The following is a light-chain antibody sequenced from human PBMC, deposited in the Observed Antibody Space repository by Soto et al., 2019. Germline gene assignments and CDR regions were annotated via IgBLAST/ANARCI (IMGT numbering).Light chain of an antibody. CDR3: QQHAYWPLI. CDR1: RSVGNN. CDR2: AAS. Sequence: EIVLTQSPAPLSLSPGERATLSCRASRSVGNNLAWYQKKPGQAPGLLIYAASTRATGLPARSSVSGSGTDFTLTITGSVPEDFAVYDCQQHAYWPLIFGRGTKVEIK. V-gene: IGKV3-11*01. J-gene: IGKJ4*01.